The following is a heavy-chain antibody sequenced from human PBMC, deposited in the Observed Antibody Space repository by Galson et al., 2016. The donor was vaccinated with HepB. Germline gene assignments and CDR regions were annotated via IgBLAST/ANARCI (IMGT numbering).Heavy chain of an antibody. Sequence: SLRLSCAAAGFTSNNYWMHWVRQAPGKGLVWVSRITSNGGTTSYADSVKGRFTISRDNAKSTLYLQMNSLRVDDTAIYYCTKGGSPHSDYWGQGTLVTVSS. CDR3: TKGGSPHSDY. D-gene: IGHD5-12*01. V-gene: IGHV3-74*01. J-gene: IGHJ4*02. CDR1: GFTSNNYW. CDR2: ITSNGGTT.